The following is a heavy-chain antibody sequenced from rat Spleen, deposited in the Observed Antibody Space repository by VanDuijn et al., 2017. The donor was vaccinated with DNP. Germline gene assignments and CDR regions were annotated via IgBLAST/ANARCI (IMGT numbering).Heavy chain of an antibody. CDR1: GFTFNNYW. D-gene: IGHD1-12*02. V-gene: IGHV5-31*01. Sequence: EVQLVESGGGPVQPGRSLKLSCVASGFTFNNYWMTWIRQAPGKGLEWVASITNTGGSTYYPDSVKGRFTISRDNAKSTLYLQMNSLRSEDTATYYCTRVFGDDGTYYYPYDCDYWGQGVMVTVSS. CDR2: ITNTGGST. CDR3: TRVFGDDGTYYYPYDCDY. J-gene: IGHJ2*01.